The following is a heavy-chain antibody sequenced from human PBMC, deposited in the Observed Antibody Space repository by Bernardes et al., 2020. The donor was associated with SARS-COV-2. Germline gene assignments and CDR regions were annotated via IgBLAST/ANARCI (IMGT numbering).Heavy chain of an antibody. D-gene: IGHD1-7*01. CDR2: ISNSGGST. Sequence: GGSLRLSCAASGFTFSTFAISWVRQAPGKWLEWVSAISNSGGSTYYADSVKGRFTISRDNSKNTLYLQMNSLRAEDTALYYCAKEQAYSHNWNYVHWDQGTLVTVSS. V-gene: IGHV3-23*01. J-gene: IGHJ4*02. CDR3: AKEQAYSHNWNYVH. CDR1: GFTFSTFA.